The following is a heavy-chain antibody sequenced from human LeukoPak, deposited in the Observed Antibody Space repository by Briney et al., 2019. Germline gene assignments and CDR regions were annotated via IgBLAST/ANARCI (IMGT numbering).Heavy chain of an antibody. J-gene: IGHJ4*02. V-gene: IGHV1-58*01. Sequence: GASVKVSCKAPGFTFTSSAVQWVRQARGQRLEWIGRIVVGSGNTNYAQKFQERVTITRDMSTSTAYMELSSLRSEDTAVYYCAAAPYYYDSSGYYQNDYWGQGTLVTVSS. CDR1: GFTFTSSA. CDR2: IVVGSGNT. CDR3: AAAPYYYDSSGYYQNDY. D-gene: IGHD3-22*01.